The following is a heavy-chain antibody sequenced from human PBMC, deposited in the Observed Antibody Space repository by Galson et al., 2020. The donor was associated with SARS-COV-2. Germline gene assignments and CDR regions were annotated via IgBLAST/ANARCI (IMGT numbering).Heavy chain of an antibody. D-gene: IGHD2-8*01. CDR3: TKSSGYCTNGVCNNFDY. CDR1: GFTFGDYA. CDR2: IRSKAYGGTT. V-gene: IGHV3-49*03. Sequence: GGSLSLSCTASGFTFGDYAMSWFRQAPGKGLEWVGFIRSKAYGGTTEYAASVKGRFTISRDDSKSIAYLQMNSLKTEDTAVYYCTKSSGYCTNGVCNNFDYWGQGTLVTVSS. J-gene: IGHJ4*02.